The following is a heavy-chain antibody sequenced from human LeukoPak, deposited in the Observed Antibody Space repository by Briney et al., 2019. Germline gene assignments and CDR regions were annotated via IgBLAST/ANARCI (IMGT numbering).Heavy chain of an antibody. CDR2: IWYDGSNK. J-gene: IGHJ4*02. CDR3: ARFRGVAETSPFDY. CDR1: GFTFSSYG. Sequence: GRSLRLSCAASGFTFSSYGMHWVRQAPGKGLEWVAVIWYDGSNKYYADSVKGRFTISRDNSKNTLYLQMNSLRAEDTAVYYCARFRGVAETSPFDYWGQGTLVTVSS. D-gene: IGHD6-19*01. V-gene: IGHV3-33*01.